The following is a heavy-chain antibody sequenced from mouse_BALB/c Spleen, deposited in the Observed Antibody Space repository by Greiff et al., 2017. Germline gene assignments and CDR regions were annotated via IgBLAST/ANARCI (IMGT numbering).Heavy chain of an antibody. J-gene: IGHJ4*01. CDR3: ARIYYDYDYYAMDY. CDR1: GDSITSGY. CDR2: ISYSGST. V-gene: IGHV3-8*02. D-gene: IGHD2-4*01. Sequence: EVQLQQSGPSLVKPSQTLSLTCSVTGDSITSGYWNWIRKFPGNKLEYMGYISYSGSTYYNPSLKSRISITRDTSKNQYYLQLKSVTTEDTATYYCARIYYDYDYYAMDYWGQGTSVTVSS.